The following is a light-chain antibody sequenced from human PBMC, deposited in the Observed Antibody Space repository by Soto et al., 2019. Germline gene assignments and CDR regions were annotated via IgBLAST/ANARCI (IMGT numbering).Light chain of an antibody. CDR3: QAWDSGIVV. J-gene: IGLJ2*01. CDR1: RLGKRF. Sequence: SYELTQPPAVSVSPGQIANITCSVDRLGKRFVSWYQQRPGQSPVVLIFQDSQRPSGSPERFSGSNSGNTATLTISGTQALDEADYYCQAWDSGIVVFGGGTKLTVL. CDR2: QDS. V-gene: IGLV3-1*01.